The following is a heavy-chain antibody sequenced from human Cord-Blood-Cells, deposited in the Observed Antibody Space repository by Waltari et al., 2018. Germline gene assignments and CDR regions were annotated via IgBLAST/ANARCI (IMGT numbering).Heavy chain of an antibody. CDR1: GFPFSSYG. J-gene: IGHJ4*02. CDR2: ISYDGSNK. CDR3: AKVSVSGYYRSHFDY. Sequence: QVQLVESGGGVVQPGRSLRLSCAASGFPFSSYGMHWVRQAPGKGLEWVAVISYDGSNKYYADSVKGRFTISRDNSKNTLYLQMNSLRAEDTAVYYCAKVSVSGYYRSHFDYWGQGTLVTVSS. D-gene: IGHD3-3*01. V-gene: IGHV3-30*18.